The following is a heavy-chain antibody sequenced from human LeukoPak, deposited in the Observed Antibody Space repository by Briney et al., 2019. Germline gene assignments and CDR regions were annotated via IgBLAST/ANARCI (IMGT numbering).Heavy chain of an antibody. V-gene: IGHV4-61*09. D-gene: IGHD4-23*01. CDR1: GGSISSGRYC. CDR3: ARDRDGNDSIESGYMDV. J-gene: IGHJ6*03. Sequence: SQTLSLTCTVSGGSISSGRYCWSWIRQPAGKGLEWIGHIHTSGSTNYNPSLKSRLTISVDTSKNQFSLKLNSVTAADTAVYYCARDRDGNDSIESGYMDVWGKGTTVTISS. CDR2: IHTSGST.